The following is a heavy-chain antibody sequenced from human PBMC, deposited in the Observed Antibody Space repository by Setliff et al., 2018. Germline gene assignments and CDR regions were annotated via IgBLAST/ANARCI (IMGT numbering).Heavy chain of an antibody. CDR1: GYTFTAYD. J-gene: IGHJ4*02. Sequence: ASVKVSCKASGYTFTAYDIVWVRQATGQGLEWMGWMNPNSGSTTYAQKFQGRVTMTRDTSTSTVYMELSSLRTEDTAVYYCARGYYDSYARYYVVGDYWGQGTPVTVSS. CDR2: MNPNSGST. CDR3: ARGYYDSYARYYVVGDY. D-gene: IGHD3-22*01. V-gene: IGHV1-8*02.